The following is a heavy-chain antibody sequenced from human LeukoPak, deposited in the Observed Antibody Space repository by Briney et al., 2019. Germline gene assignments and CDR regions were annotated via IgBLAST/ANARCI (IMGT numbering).Heavy chain of an antibody. J-gene: IGHJ4*02. CDR1: GGSIISYY. Sequence: PSETLSLTCTVSGGSIISYYWSWIRQPAGKGLEWTGRIHASGDTNYNPSLKSRVTMSVDTSKNQFSLKLSSVTAADTAVYYCARGPRIAAGDTVDYWGQGTLVTVSS. CDR3: ARGPRIAAGDTVDY. D-gene: IGHD6-13*01. CDR2: IHASGDT. V-gene: IGHV4-4*07.